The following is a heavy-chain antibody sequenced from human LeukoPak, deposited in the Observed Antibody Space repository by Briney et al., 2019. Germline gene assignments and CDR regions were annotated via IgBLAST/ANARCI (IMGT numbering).Heavy chain of an antibody. Sequence: PSETLSLTCAVYGGSFSGYYWSWIRQPPGKGLEWIGEINHSGSTNYNPSLKSRVTISVDTSKNQFSLKLSSVTAADTAVYYCARYSYGYDALDYWGQGTLVTVSS. V-gene: IGHV4-34*01. D-gene: IGHD5-18*01. CDR2: INHSGST. J-gene: IGHJ4*02. CDR3: ARYSYGYDALDY. CDR1: GGSFSGYY.